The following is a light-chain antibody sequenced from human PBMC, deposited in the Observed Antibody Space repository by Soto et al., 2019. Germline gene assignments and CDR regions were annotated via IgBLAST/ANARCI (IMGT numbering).Light chain of an antibody. J-gene: IGKJ4*01. V-gene: IGKV1-39*01. CDR1: QSISSY. CDR3: QQSYSTPLT. Sequence: DIQMTQSPSSLSASVGDRVTITCRASQSISSYLNWYQQKPGKAPKLLIYAASSLQSGGSSRFSGSGSGTDFTLTISILQPEDFATYYCQQSYSTPLTFGGGTKVDIK. CDR2: AAS.